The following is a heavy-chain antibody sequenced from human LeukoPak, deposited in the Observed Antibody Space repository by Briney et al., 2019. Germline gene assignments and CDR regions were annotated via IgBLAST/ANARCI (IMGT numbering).Heavy chain of an antibody. CDR3: ARDIEYGDYVPDY. V-gene: IGHV3-21*01. Sequence: GGSLRLSCAASGFTFSSYSMNWVRQAPGKGLDWVSSISSSSSYIYYADSVKGRFTISRDNAKNSLYLQMNSLRAEDTAVYYCARDIEYGDYVPDYWGQGTLVTVSS. CDR1: GFTFSSYS. CDR2: ISSSSSYI. J-gene: IGHJ4*02. D-gene: IGHD4-17*01.